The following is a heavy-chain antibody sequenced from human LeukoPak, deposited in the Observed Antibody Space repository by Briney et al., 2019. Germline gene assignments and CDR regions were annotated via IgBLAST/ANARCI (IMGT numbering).Heavy chain of an antibody. J-gene: IGHJ4*02. CDR2: INSDGSST. Sequence: GGSLRLSCAASGFTFSSYWMHWVRQAPGKGLVWVSRINSDGSSTSYADSVKGRFTISRDNAKNTLYLQMNSLRAEDTAVYYCAKELLRYFDWLFSGFDYWGQGTLVTVSS. D-gene: IGHD3-9*01. CDR1: GFTFSSYW. V-gene: IGHV3-74*01. CDR3: AKELLRYFDWLFSGFDY.